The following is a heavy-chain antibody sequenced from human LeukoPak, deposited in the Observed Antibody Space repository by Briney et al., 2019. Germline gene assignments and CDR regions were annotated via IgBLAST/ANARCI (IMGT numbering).Heavy chain of an antibody. CDR1: GGTFSSYA. CDR2: IIPIFGTA. Sequence: SVKVSCKASGGTFSSYAISWVRQAPGQGLEWMGGIIPIFGTANYAQKFQGRVTITADESTSTAYMELSSLRSEDTAVYYCARESQANYYCGMDVWGQGSTVTVSS. V-gene: IGHV1-69*13. J-gene: IGHJ6*02. CDR3: ARESQANYYCGMDV.